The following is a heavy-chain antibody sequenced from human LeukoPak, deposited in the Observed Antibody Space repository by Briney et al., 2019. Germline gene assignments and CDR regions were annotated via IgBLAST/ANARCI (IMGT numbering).Heavy chain of an antibody. J-gene: IGHJ3*02. D-gene: IGHD1-26*01. V-gene: IGHV1-2*02. Sequence: ASVKVSCKASGYTFTGYYMHWVRQAPGQGLEWMAWNNPKDGGTHYAQNFQGRVTMTRDTSISTAYMELSSLRSDDTAVYYCARDEAASDTNALDIWGQGTMVTVSS. CDR1: GYTFTGYY. CDR2: NNPKDGGT. CDR3: ARDEAASDTNALDI.